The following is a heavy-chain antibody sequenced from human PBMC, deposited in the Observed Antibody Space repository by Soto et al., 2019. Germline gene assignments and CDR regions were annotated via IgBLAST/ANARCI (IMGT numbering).Heavy chain of an antibody. Sequence: QVPLVQSGADVKKPGTSVKVSCKAAGYSFTNYCMYWVRQAPGQGLEWMGMINPRTGSTRYAQKVQDRGALTRDTSTTTVYMELNTLISEDTAVYYCARDGGLPTASWHDDLWGPGTLVTVSS. V-gene: IGHV1-46*01. D-gene: IGHD2-15*01. CDR2: INPRTGST. J-gene: IGHJ2*01. CDR1: GYSFTNYC. CDR3: ARDGGLPTASWHDDL.